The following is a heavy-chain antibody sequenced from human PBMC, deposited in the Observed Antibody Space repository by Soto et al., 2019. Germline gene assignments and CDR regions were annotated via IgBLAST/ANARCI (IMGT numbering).Heavy chain of an antibody. J-gene: IGHJ4*01. CDR2: IYYSGST. Sequence: SETLSLTCTVSGGSVSSGSYYWSWIRQPPGKGLEWIGFIYYSGSTSYSPSFNSRVTISLDTSRNQFSLKLSSVTAADTAVYYCARAASYASSYYFDFWGQGTLVTVSS. CDR3: ARAASYASSYYFDF. V-gene: IGHV4-61*01. D-gene: IGHD6-6*01. CDR1: GGSVSSGSYY.